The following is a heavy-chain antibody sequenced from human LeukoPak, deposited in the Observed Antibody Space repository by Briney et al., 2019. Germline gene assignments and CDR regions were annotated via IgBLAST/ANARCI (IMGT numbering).Heavy chain of an antibody. D-gene: IGHD3-10*01. CDR2: ISTYNGNT. V-gene: IGHV1-18*01. J-gene: IGHJ5*02. CDR3: ATSDGSGSSTFPFDP. CDR1: GYTFTSYG. Sequence: ASVKVSCKASGYTFTSYGISWVRQAPGQGLEWMGWISTYNGNTNYAQKLQDRVTMTTDTSTSTAYVELRSLRSDDTAVYYCATSDGSGSSTFPFDPWGQGTVVTVSS.